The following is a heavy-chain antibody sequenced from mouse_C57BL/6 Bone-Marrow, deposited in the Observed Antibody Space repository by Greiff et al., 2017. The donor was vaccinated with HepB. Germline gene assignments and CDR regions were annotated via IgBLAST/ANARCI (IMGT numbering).Heavy chain of an antibody. CDR1: GYAFSSYW. CDR3: AIRAWFAY. V-gene: IGHV1-80*01. CDR2: IYPGDGDT. J-gene: IGHJ3*01. Sequence: QVQLKESGAELVKPGASVKISCKASGYAFSSYWMNWVKQRPGKGLEWIGQIYPGDGDTNYNGKFKGKATLTADKSSSTAYMQLSSLTSEDSAVYFCAIRAWFAYWGQGTLVTVSA.